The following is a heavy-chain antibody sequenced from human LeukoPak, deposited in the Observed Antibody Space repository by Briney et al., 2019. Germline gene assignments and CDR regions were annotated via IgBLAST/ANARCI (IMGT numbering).Heavy chain of an antibody. CDR2: INPDSGGT. J-gene: IGHJ4*02. Sequence: ASVKVSCTASGYTFTGYFIHWVRQAPGQGLEWMGWINPDSGGTNYAQKFQGRVTMTRDTSISTAYMELSRLRSDDTAVYYCARDRVVVPAAFDYWGQGTLVTVSS. CDR1: GYTFTGYF. D-gene: IGHD2-2*01. V-gene: IGHV1-2*02. CDR3: ARDRVVVPAAFDY.